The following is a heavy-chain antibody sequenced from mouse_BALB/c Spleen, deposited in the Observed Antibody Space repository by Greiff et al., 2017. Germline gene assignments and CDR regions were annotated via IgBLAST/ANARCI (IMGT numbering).Heavy chain of an antibody. CDR1: GYSFTGYY. V-gene: IGHV1S34*01. CDR3: ARRRDDYDWFAY. CDR2: ISCYNGAT. D-gene: IGHD2-4*01. Sequence: LVKPGASVKISCKASGYSFTGYYMHWVKQSHGKSLEWIGYISCYNGATSYNQKFKGKATFTVDTSSSTAYMQFNSLTSEDSAVYYCARRRDDYDWFAYWGQGTLVTVSA. J-gene: IGHJ3*01.